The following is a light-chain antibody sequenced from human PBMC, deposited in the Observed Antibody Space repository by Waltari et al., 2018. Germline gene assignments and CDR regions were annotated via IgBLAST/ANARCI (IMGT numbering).Light chain of an antibody. CDR3: GTWDTGLRFVV. Sequence: QSVLKQPPSVSAAPGQKVTTSCSGSSSTLGSNYVSWSQPPPGTAPKLVIYDNTKRPSGIPDRFSGSKSGTSATLGITGLQTGDEADYYCGTWDTGLRFVVFGGGTKLTVL. CDR1: SSTLGSNY. J-gene: IGLJ2*01. V-gene: IGLV1-51*01. CDR2: DNT.